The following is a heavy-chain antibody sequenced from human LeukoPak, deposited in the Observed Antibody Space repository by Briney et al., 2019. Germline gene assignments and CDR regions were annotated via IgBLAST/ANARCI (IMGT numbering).Heavy chain of an antibody. D-gene: IGHD4-17*01. J-gene: IGHJ4*02. V-gene: IGHV4-59*01. Sequence: ETLSLTCTXXGGSIXSYYWSWIRQPPGKGLEWIGYIYYSGSTNYNPSLKSRVTISVDTSKNQFSLKLSSVTAADTAVYYCARAHYGEYDYWGQGTLVTVSS. CDR1: GGSIXSYY. CDR3: ARAHYGEYDY. CDR2: IYYSGST.